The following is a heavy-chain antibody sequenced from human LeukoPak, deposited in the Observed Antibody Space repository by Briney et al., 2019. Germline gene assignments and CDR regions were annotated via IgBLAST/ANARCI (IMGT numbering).Heavy chain of an antibody. CDR2: IYYSGST. J-gene: IGHJ5*02. CDR1: GGSISSSSYY. D-gene: IGHD6-13*01. CDR3: ARGQGQEIEYSSSWYYKNWFDP. V-gene: IGHV4-39*07. Sequence: PSETLSLTCTVSGGSISSSSYYWGWIRQPPGKGLEWIGSIYYSGSTYYNPSLKSRVTISVDTSKNQFSLKLSSVTAADTAVYYCARGQGQEIEYSSSWYYKNWFDPWGQGTLVTVSS.